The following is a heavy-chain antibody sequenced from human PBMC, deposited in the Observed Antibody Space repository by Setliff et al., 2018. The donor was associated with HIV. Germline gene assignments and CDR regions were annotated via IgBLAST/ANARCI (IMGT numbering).Heavy chain of an antibody. V-gene: IGHV1-46*01. J-gene: IGHJ4*02. Sequence: ASVKVSCKASGYTFTSYYMHWVRQAPGQGLEWMGIINPSGGSTSYAQKFQGRVTMTRDTSTSTVYMGLSSLKSEDTAVYYCARGGAVELWFRYFDFWGQGTLVTVSS. CDR2: INPSGGST. CDR1: GYTFTSYY. D-gene: IGHD3-16*02. CDR3: ARGGAVELWFRYFDF.